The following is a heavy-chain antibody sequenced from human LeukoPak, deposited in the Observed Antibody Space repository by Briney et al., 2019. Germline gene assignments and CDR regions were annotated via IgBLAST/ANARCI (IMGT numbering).Heavy chain of an antibody. CDR1: GGTFSSYA. D-gene: IGHD6-13*01. CDR2: IIPIFGTA. V-gene: IGHV1-69*05. CDR3: ARDKIRVAAADY. Sequence: ASVKVSCKASGGTFSSYAISWVRQAPGQGLEWMGRIIPIFGTANYAQKFQGRVTMTTDTSTSTAYMELRSLRSDDTAVYYCARDKIRVAAADYWGQGTLVTVSS. J-gene: IGHJ4*02.